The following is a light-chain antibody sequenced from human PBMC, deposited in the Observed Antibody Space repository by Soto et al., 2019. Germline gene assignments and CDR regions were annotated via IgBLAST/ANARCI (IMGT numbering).Light chain of an antibody. CDR2: YDS. V-gene: IGLV3-21*01. CDR1: NIGSKH. CDR3: QVWESSSDYAV. Sequence: SYELTQSPSVSVAPGKTARITCGGNNIGSKHVHWYQQKPGQAPVLVIYYDSDRPSGIPERFSGSNSGNTATLTISRVEAWDEADYYCQVWESSSDYAVFGGGTQLTVL. J-gene: IGLJ7*01.